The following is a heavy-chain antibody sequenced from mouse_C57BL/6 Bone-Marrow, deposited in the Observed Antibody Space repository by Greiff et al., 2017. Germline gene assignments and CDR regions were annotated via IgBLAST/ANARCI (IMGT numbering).Heavy chain of an antibody. D-gene: IGHD2-10*01. Sequence: QVQLQQPGAELVRPGSSVKLSCKASGYTFTSYWMHWVKQRPIQGLEWIGNIDPSDSETHYTPKFKDTATLTVDTSSSTAYMQLSSLTSEDSAVYYCGRAYYCNLDYWGQGTTVTVSS. J-gene: IGHJ2*01. CDR1: GYTFTSYW. CDR2: IDPSDSET. CDR3: GRAYYCNLDY. V-gene: IGHV1-52*01.